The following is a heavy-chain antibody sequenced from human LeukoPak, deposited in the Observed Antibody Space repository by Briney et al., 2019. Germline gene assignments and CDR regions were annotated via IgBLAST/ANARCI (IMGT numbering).Heavy chain of an antibody. CDR1: GCTFSSYA. CDR3: ARTPTPLVTLGLYY. J-gene: IGHJ4*02. CDR2: ISYDGSNK. Sequence: GGSLRLSCAASGCTFSSYAMHWVRQAPGKGLEWVAVISYDGSNKYYADSVKGRFTISRDNSKNTLYLPMNSPSAEDTAVYYRARTPTPLVTLGLYYWGQGTLVTVSS. D-gene: IGHD5-18*01. V-gene: IGHV3-30*04.